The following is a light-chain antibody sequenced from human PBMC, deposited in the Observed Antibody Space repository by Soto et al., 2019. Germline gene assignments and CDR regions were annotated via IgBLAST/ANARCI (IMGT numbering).Light chain of an antibody. CDR3: QHYNNWPPWT. CDR2: GAS. CDR1: QSVSSN. Sequence: EIVMTQSPATLSVSPGERATLSCRASQSVSSNLAWYQQKPDQAPRLLIYGASTRPTGIPARFSGSGSGTESTLTISSLQSEDFAVYYCQHYNNWPPWTFGQGTKVEIK. V-gene: IGKV3-15*01. J-gene: IGKJ1*01.